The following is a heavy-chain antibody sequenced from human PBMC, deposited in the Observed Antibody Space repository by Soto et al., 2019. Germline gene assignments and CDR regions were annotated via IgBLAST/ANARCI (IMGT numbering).Heavy chain of an antibody. CDR1: GGSISSYY. CDR2: IYYSGSP. J-gene: IGHJ4*02. V-gene: IGHV4-59*08. D-gene: IGHD1-26*01. CDR3: ASRYRGPLAY. Sequence: SETLSLTCTVSGGSISSYYWSWIRQPPGKGLEWIGYIYYSGSPNSHPPLKSRVTISVDTSKNQFSLKLSSVTAADTAFYYCASRYRGPLAYCGQGSLVPVSS.